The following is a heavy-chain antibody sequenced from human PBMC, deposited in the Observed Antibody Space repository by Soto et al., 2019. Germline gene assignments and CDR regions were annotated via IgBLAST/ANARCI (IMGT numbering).Heavy chain of an antibody. D-gene: IGHD6-6*01. CDR2: TSGNGGST. Sequence: VQLLESGGALVQPGGSLRLSCAASGFTFSDYAMTWVRQAPGKGLEWVSHTSGNGGSTYYADSVKGRFTISRDNSRDTMHLQMNSLRAEDTALYSCTRTLFIAARGVEPFDSWGQGALVTVSS. J-gene: IGHJ4*02. V-gene: IGHV3-23*01. CDR1: GFTFSDYA. CDR3: TRTLFIAARGVEPFDS.